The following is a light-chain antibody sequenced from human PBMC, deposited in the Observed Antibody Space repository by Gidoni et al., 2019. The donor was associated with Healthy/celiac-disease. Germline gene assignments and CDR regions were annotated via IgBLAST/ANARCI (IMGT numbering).Light chain of an antibody. V-gene: IGLV2-14*01. J-gene: IGLJ2*01. Sequence: QSALTQPASVSGSPGQSITNSCTGTSSDVGGYNYVSWYQQPPGKAPKLMIYDVSNRPAGVSNRFSGSKSGNTASLTISGLQVEDEADYYCSSYTSSSTLVVFGGGTKLTVL. CDR1: SSDVGGYNY. CDR3: SSYTSSSTLVV. CDR2: DVS.